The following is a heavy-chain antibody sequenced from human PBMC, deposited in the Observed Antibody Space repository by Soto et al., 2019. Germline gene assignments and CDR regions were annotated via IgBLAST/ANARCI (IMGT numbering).Heavy chain of an antibody. J-gene: IGHJ4*02. V-gene: IGHV3-53*01. CDR3: ARSSAWMYLFDD. Sequence: PGGSLRLSCAASGFTVSGTYMAWARQAPGKGLQWVSVIYSGGAMYYADSVKGRFTMSIDKSKNVLSLQMNSLRVGDTAFYYCARSSAWMYLFDDWGQGTLVTVSS. CDR1: GFTVSGTY. CDR2: IYSGGAM. D-gene: IGHD6-19*01.